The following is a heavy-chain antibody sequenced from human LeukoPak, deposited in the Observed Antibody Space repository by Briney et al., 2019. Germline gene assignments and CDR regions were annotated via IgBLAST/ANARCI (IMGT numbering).Heavy chain of an antibody. D-gene: IGHD2-15*01. CDR3: ARSNLGYSSGGSCHYYYYYYMDV. CDR2: IYYSGST. Sequence: SETLSLTCTVSGGSISSYYWSWIRQPPGKVLEWIGYIYYSGSTNYNPSLKSRVTISVDKSNNQFYLKLSSVTASDTAVYYSARSNLGYSSGGSCHYYYYYYMDVWGKGTTVTVSS. V-gene: IGHV4-59*01. CDR1: GGSISSYY. J-gene: IGHJ6*03.